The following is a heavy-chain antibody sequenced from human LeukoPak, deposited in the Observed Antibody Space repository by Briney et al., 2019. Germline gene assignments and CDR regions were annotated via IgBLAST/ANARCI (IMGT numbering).Heavy chain of an antibody. CDR2: ISGRGVST. J-gene: IGHJ4*02. CDR3: AKRGCDTNGCPYYFDY. D-gene: IGHD2-8*01. Sequence: GGSLRLSCAASGFTFSTYAMSWVHQAPGKGLEWVSAISGRGVSTSYADSVRGRFTISRDNSKNTLYLQMNSLRAEDTAVYYCAKRGCDTNGCPYYFDYWGQGTLVTVSS. CDR1: GFTFSTYA. V-gene: IGHV3-23*01.